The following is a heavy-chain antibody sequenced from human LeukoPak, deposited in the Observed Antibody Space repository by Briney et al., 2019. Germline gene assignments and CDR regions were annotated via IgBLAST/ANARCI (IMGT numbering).Heavy chain of an antibody. J-gene: IGHJ4*01. CDR1: GFTFSNYG. V-gene: IGHV3-30*02. CDR3: EKGGVVRAAPIGY. Sequence: GGSLRLSCAASGFTFSNYGMHWVRQAPGKGLEWVAFIRYDGSNKYYADSVKGRFTISRDNSKNTLYLQMNSLRAEDAGVYYCEKGGVVRAAPIGYWGEGALVTVSS. CDR2: IRYDGSNK. D-gene: IGHD2-2*01.